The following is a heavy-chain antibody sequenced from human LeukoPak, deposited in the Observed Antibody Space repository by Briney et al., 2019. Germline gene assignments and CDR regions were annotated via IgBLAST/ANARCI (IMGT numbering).Heavy chain of an antibody. V-gene: IGHV3-48*02. D-gene: IGHD6-6*01. CDR1: GFTFSSYS. CDR2: ISSSSSTI. CDR3: ARVPPSSSWSYYFDY. Sequence: PGGSLRLSCAASGFTFSSYSMNWVRQAPGKGLEWVSYISSSSSTIYYADSVKGRFTISRDNAKNSLYLQMNSLRDEDTAVYYCARVPPSSSWSYYFDYWGQGTLVTVSS. J-gene: IGHJ4*02.